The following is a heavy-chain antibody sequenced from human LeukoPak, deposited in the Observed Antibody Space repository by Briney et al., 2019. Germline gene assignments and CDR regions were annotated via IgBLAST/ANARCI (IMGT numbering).Heavy chain of an antibody. CDR2: IWRDGSRK. CDR1: GFTFSTFG. Sequence: GGSLRLTCAASGFTFSTFGMHWLRQAPGKGLEWVPGIWRDGSRKHYGDSVKGRLTISRDNSNNTLFLQMNSLRAEDTAVYYCAREASGYSRDFWGQGTLVIVSS. V-gene: IGHV3-33*01. D-gene: IGHD3-3*01. CDR3: AREASGYSRDF. J-gene: IGHJ4*02.